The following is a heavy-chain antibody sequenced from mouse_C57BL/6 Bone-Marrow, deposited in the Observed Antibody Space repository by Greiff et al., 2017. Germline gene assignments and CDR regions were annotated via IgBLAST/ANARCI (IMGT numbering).Heavy chain of an antibody. CDR2: FDPGSGSI. V-gene: IGHV1-62-2*01. Sequence: VMLVESGAELVKPGASVKLSCKASGYNFTEYTIHWVKQRSGQGLEWIGWFDPGSGSIKYDEKFQDKATLTADKSSSTAYMELSRLTSEDSAVCVCARHEEFYYDYVWFANWGQGTLVTVSA. D-gene: IGHD2-4*01. CDR1: GYNFTEYT. J-gene: IGHJ3*01. CDR3: ARHEEFYYDYVWFAN.